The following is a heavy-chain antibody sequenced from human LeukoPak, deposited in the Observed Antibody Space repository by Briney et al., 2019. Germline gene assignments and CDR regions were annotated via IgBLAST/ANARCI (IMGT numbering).Heavy chain of an antibody. J-gene: IGHJ4*02. CDR2: ISSRVSTI. CDR1: RFTFSSYD. V-gene: IGHV3-48*03. Sequence: GGSLRLSCAASRFTFSSYDMNWVRQAPGKGLEWLSYISSRVSTIYYADSVKGRFTISRDNAKNSLYLQMNSLRAEDTAVYYCARENLGGAIYYFDYWGQGTLVTVSS. D-gene: IGHD3-16*01. CDR3: ARENLGGAIYYFDY.